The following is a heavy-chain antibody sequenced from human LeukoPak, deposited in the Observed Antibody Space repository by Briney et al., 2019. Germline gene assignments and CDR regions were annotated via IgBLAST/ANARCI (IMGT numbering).Heavy chain of an antibody. CDR2: IKSKTHGGTT. CDR1: GFTFNKAW. V-gene: IGHV3-15*01. Sequence: PGGSLRLSCAASGFTFNKAWMTWVRQAPGKGLECVGRIKSKTHGGTTDYAEPVKGRFTISRDDSKNTLYLQMNSLRAEDTAVYYCAKDDRWLQFCCWGQGTLVTVSA. J-gene: IGHJ4*02. CDR3: AKDDRWLQFCC. D-gene: IGHD5-24*01.